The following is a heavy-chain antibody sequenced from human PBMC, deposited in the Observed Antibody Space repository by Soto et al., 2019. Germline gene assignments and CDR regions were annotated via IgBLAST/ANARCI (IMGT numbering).Heavy chain of an antibody. J-gene: IGHJ4*02. Sequence: QVQLVQSGAEVKKPGASVKVSCKASGDTFTDYYIHWVRQAPGQGLEWMGTVNPSGGHTTYAQHFLGRMTMARDTSSSTLYMELTSLTSEDTAVYYCARGGHVVVVTAALDYWGQGTLVTVSS. CDR1: GDTFTDYY. CDR2: VNPSGGHT. CDR3: ARGGHVVVVTAALDY. D-gene: IGHD2-21*02. V-gene: IGHV1-46*01.